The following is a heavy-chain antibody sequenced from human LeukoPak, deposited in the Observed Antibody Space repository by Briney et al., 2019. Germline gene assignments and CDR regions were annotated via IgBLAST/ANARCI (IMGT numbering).Heavy chain of an antibody. J-gene: IGHJ4*02. D-gene: IGHD5-24*01. CDR2: IIPIFGTA. CDR1: GYTFTSYG. CDR3: ARGRDGYNLGYFDY. V-gene: IGHV1-69*13. Sequence: SVKVSCKASGYTFTSYGISWVRQAPGQGLEWMGGIIPIFGTANYAQKFQGRVTITADESTSTAYMELSSLRSEDTAVYYCARGRDGYNLGYFDYWGQGTLVTVSS.